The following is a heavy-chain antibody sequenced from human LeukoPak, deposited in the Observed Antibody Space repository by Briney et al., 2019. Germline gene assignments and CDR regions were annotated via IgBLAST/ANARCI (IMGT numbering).Heavy chain of an antibody. Sequence: SETLSLTCTVSGGSISSYHWSWIRQPAGKGLEWIGRIYTSGSTNYNPSLKSRVTMSVDTSKNQFSLKLSSVTAADTAVYYCARVRQDYGSGSEYFDYWGQGTLVTVSS. J-gene: IGHJ4*02. CDR1: GGSISSYH. CDR2: IYTSGST. CDR3: ARVRQDYGSGSEYFDY. D-gene: IGHD3-10*01. V-gene: IGHV4-4*07.